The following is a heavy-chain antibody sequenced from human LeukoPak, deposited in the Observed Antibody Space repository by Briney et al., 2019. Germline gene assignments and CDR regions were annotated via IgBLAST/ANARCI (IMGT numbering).Heavy chain of an antibody. CDR1: GGSISSDY. D-gene: IGHD6-13*01. Sequence: PSETLSLTCTVSGGSISSDYWQWIRQPPGKGLEWIGYIYNSGSNNYNPSLKSRVTISIDTSKNQFSLKLTSVPAADTAVYYCATRGYGGQGPLVTVSP. V-gene: IGHV4-59*08. J-gene: IGHJ4*02. CDR2: IYNSGSN. CDR3: ATRGY.